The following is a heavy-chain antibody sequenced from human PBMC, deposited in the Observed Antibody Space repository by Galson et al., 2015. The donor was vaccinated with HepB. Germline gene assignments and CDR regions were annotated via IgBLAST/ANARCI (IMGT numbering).Heavy chain of an antibody. D-gene: IGHD2-15*01. V-gene: IGHV3-21*01. CDR1: GFTFSSYS. J-gene: IGHJ6*02. CDR3: ARDSLLYCSGGSCYSIHYYYGMDV. Sequence: SLRLSCAASGFTFSSYSMNWVRQAPGKGLEWVSSISSSSSYIYYADSVKGRFTISRDNAKNSLYLQMNGLRAEDTAVYYCARDSLLYCSGGSCYSIHYYYGMDVWGQGTTVTVSS. CDR2: ISSSSSYI.